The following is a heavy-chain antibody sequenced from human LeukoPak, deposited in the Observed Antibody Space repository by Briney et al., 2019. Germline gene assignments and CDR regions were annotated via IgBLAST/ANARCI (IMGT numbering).Heavy chain of an antibody. CDR1: RGTFSSYA. V-gene: IGHV1-69*04. J-gene: IGHJ4*02. CDR2: IIPILGIA. Sequence: EASVKVSCKASRGTFSSYAISWVRQAPGQGGEWMGRIIPILGIANYAQEFQGRVTITAEKSTSTAYMELSSRRSEDTAVYYCARAYCGGDCSSRGFGYWGQGTLVTVSS. CDR3: ARAYCGGDCSSRGFGY. D-gene: IGHD2-21*02.